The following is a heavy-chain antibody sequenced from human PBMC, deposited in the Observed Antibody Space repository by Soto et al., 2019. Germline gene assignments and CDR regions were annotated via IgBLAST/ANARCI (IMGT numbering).Heavy chain of an antibody. Sequence: EVQLLESGGGLVEPGGSLRLSCAASGFSFSSYAMSWVRQAPGKGLEWVSAITGGGGSTYYADSVKGRFTVSRDNSKDTLFLHMNSLRAEDMAVYYCAKNYDFHPLGDCSSTFVPWGQGTLVTVSS. J-gene: IGHJ5*02. V-gene: IGHV3-23*01. CDR2: ITGGGGST. CDR3: AKNYDFHPLGDCSSTFVP. D-gene: IGHD2-2*01. CDR1: GFSFSSYA.